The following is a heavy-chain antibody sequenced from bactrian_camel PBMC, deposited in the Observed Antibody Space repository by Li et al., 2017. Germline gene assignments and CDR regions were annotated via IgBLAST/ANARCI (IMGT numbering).Heavy chain of an antibody. CDR2: IDGAGTT. Sequence: HVQLVESGGGSVQTGGSLRLSCAASDNTVRRRCWGWFRQAPGKEREGVAVIDGAGTTAYTQSVKDRFTISQDKSKNEVYLQMRSLRPEDSAMYYCGVGRDALGFCSTTEALYTYWGQGTQVTVS. CDR3: GVGRDALGFCSTTEALYTY. CDR1: DNTVRRRC. V-gene: IGHV3S53*01. J-gene: IGHJ4*01. D-gene: IGHD5*01.